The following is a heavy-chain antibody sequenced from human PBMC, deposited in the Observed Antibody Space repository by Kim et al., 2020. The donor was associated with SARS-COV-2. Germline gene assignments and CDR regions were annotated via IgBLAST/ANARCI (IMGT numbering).Heavy chain of an antibody. J-gene: IGHJ6*03. CDR2: IRTNTYGGTT. Sequence: GGSLRLSCTASGFTFGDYYMTWVRLAPGKGLEWVGVIRTNTYGGTTEYAPTVKGRFIVSRDDSNRIAYLQLNRLKSEDTAVYYGERCRRGKEYMDVWG. D-gene: IGHD2-15*01. CDR1: GFTFGDYY. CDR3: ERCRRGKEYMDV. V-gene: IGHV3-49*04.